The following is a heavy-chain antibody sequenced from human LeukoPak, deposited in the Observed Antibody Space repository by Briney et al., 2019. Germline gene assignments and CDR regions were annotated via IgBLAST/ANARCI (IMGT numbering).Heavy chain of an antibody. CDR1: GYSISSGYS. V-gene: IGHV4-38-2*02. Sequence: SETLSLTCTVSGYSISSGYSWGGIRQPPGKGLEGSESIYHSGSTYYNPSLKRRVTISVDTSKNQFSLKLSSVNAADTAVYYCARGVDVWGKGTTVTVSS. CDR3: ARGVDV. CDR2: IYHSGST. J-gene: IGHJ6*04.